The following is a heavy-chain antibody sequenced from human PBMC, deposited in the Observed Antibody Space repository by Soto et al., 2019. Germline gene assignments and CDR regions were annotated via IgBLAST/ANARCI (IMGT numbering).Heavy chain of an antibody. V-gene: IGHV4-61*08. CDR2: TYYNGDT. Sequence: SETLSLTCTVSDDSFRGADYYWSWIRQPLGKGPEWIGYTYYNGDTKYNPALKSRVTMSVDTSKNQFSLRLSSVTAADTAVYFCARGLGYIDGWRTFDFWGRGILVTVSS. CDR1: DDSFRGADYY. J-gene: IGHJ4*02. D-gene: IGHD6-19*01. CDR3: ARGLGYIDGWRTFDF.